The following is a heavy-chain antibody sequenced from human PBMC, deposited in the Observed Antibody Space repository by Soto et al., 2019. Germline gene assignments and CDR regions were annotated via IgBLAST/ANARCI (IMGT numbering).Heavy chain of an antibody. CDR2: NYYSGIT. V-gene: IGHV4-31*03. CDR3: ARGSSIAGLYYGMDV. D-gene: IGHD6-6*01. CDR1: GGSISSGGYY. Sequence: PSETLSLTCTVSGGSISSGGYYWTWIRQHPGKGLEWIGYNYYSGITYYNPSLKSRVTISLDTSKNQFSLKLSSVTVADTAVYYCARGSSIAGLYYGMDVWGQGTTVT. J-gene: IGHJ6*02.